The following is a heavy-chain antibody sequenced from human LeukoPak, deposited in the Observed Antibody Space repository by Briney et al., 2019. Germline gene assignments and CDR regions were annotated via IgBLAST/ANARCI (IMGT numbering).Heavy chain of an antibody. D-gene: IGHD3-9*01. CDR3: ARAGATYYDILTGYYKPFDY. CDR2: IIPIFGTA. Sequence: SVTVSCTASGGTFSSYAISWVRQAPGQGLEWMGGIIPIFGTANYAQKFQGRVTITADESTSTAYMELSSLRSEDTAVYYCARAGATYYDILTGYYKPFDYWGQGTLVTVSS. V-gene: IGHV1-69*01. J-gene: IGHJ4*02. CDR1: GGTFSSYA.